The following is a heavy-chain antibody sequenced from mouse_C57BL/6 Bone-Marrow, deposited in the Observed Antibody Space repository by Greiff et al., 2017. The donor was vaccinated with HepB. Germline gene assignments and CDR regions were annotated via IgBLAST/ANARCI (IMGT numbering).Heavy chain of an antibody. CDR1: GFTFSSYG. CDR2: ISSGGSYT. CDR3: ASHMVPSDSYFDV. V-gene: IGHV5-6*01. D-gene: IGHD2-1*01. J-gene: IGHJ1*03. Sequence: EVHLVESGGDLVKPGGSLKLSCAASGFTFSSYGMSWVRQTPDKRLEWVATISSGGSYTYYPDSVKGRFTISRDNAKNTLYLQMSRLKSENTAMYYCASHMVPSDSYFDVCGTGTTVTVSS.